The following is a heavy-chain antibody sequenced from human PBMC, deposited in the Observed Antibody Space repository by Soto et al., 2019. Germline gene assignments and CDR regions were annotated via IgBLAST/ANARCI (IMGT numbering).Heavy chain of an antibody. D-gene: IGHD3-10*01. CDR2: ISGSGGSA. J-gene: IGHJ4*02. CDR1: GFTFSNYA. V-gene: IGHV3-23*01. Sequence: EVQLLESGGGLVQPGGSLGLSCAASGFTFSNYAMSWVRQAPGKGLEWVSTISGSGGSAYYADSVKGRFTISRDNPRNTGYLQMNSLRGDDTAVYYCAKDRHYGSGSQFYYWGQGTLVTVSS. CDR3: AKDRHYGSGSQFYY.